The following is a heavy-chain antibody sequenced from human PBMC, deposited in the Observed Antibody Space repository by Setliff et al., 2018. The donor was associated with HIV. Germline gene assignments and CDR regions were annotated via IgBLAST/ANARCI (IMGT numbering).Heavy chain of an antibody. CDR1: GFTFNSYA. J-gene: IGHJ5*02. Sequence: PGGSLRLSCVASGFTFNSYAMRWVRQAPGKGLEWVSAIGSSGGDTYYADSVQGRFTISRDNSRNTLFLQLHSLRVDDTALYYCAKAGSGWYEFDPWGQGTLVTVSS. V-gene: IGHV3-23*01. CDR2: IGSSGGDT. CDR3: AKAGSGWYEFDP. D-gene: IGHD6-19*01.